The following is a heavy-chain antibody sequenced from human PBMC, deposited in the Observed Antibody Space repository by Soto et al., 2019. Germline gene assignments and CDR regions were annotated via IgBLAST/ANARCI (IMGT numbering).Heavy chain of an antibody. V-gene: IGHV3-23*01. D-gene: IGHD2-8*01. CDR3: AKGMRFDP. CDR2: ISGVGGAT. J-gene: IGHJ5*02. CDR1: GFTFINYA. Sequence: EVQLLESGGGLVQPGGSLRLSCAASGFTFINYAMSWVRQAPGKGLEWVSAISGVGGATYYADSVKGRFTISRDNSKNTLYLQMNSLRDEDTAVYYCAKGMRFDPRGQGTLVTVSS.